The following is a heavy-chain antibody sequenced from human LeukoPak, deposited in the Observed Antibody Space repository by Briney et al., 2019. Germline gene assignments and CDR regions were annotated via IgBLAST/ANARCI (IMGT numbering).Heavy chain of an antibody. Sequence: PSETLSLTCTVSGGSISSYYWSWIRQPPGEGLEWIGYIYTNGSTNYNPSLKSRVTISVDTSKNQFSLKLSSVTAADTAVYYCARYIGGTGYYYMDVWGKGTTVTVSS. D-gene: IGHD6-25*01. CDR3: ARYIGGTGYYYMDV. CDR2: IYTNGST. V-gene: IGHV4-4*09. J-gene: IGHJ6*03. CDR1: GGSISSYY.